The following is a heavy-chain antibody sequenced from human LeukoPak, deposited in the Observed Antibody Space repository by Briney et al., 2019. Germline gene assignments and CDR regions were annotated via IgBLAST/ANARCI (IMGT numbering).Heavy chain of an antibody. CDR1: GGSISSGSYY. CDR3: ATGRARGATDY. D-gene: IGHD1-26*01. CDR2: INHSGST. Sequence: SQTLSLTCTVSGGSISSGSYYWSWIRQPPGKGLEWIGEINHSGSTNYNPSLKSRVTISVDTSKNQFSLKLSSVTAADTAVYYCATGRARGATDYWGQGTLVTVSS. V-gene: IGHV4-39*07. J-gene: IGHJ4*02.